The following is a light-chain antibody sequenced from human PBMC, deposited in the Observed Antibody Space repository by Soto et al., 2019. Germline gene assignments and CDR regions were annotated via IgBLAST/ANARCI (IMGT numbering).Light chain of an antibody. CDR3: QQRSNWPPLT. V-gene: IGKV3-11*01. J-gene: IGKJ4*01. CDR2: DAS. CDR1: QSVSSY. Sequence: EIVLTQSPSTLSLSPGERATISCRASQSVSSYLAWYQQKPGQAPRLLIYDASNRATGIPARFSGSGSGTDITLTISSLVPEDFAVYYCQQRSNWPPLTFGGGTKVDIK.